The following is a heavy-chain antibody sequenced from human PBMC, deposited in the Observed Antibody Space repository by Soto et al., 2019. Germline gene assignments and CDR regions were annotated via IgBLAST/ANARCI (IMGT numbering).Heavy chain of an antibody. V-gene: IGHV1-46*01. CDR3: ARDYYKYYDSSGYYRSPAY. Sequence: ASVKVSCKASGYTFTRHYMHWVRQAPGQGLEWMGVIHPNGSPTVYAQNFQGRLVLTTDTTTSTVYMELSMLRAEDTAVYYCARDYYKYYDSSGYYRSPAYWGQGTLVTVSS. CDR1: GYTFTRHY. J-gene: IGHJ4*02. D-gene: IGHD3-22*01. CDR2: IHPNGSPT.